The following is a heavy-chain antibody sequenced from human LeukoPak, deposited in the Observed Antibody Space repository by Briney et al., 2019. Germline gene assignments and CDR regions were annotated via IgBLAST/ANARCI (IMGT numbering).Heavy chain of an antibody. D-gene: IGHD6-6*01. CDR2: IIPIFGTA. Sequence: SVKVSCKASGGTFSSYAISWVRQAPGQGLEWMGGIIPIFGTANYAQKFQGRVTITTDESTSTAYMELSSLRSEDTAVYYCARDNTPARNYYYYMDVWGKGTTVTVSS. J-gene: IGHJ6*03. CDR1: GGTFSSYA. V-gene: IGHV1-69*05. CDR3: ARDNTPARNYYYYMDV.